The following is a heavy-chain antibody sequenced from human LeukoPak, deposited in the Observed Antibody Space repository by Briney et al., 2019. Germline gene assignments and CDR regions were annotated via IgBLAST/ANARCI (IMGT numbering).Heavy chain of an antibody. CDR2: INPNSCGT. J-gene: IGHJ5*02. CDR3: ATTRIAAAGNGWFDP. D-gene: IGHD6-13*01. CDR1: GYTFTGYY. V-gene: IGHV1-2*02. Sequence: ASVTVSCKASGYTFTGYYMHWVRQAPGQGLEGMGWINPNSCGTNYAQKFQGRVTMTRDTSISTAYVELSRLRSDDTAVYSCATTRIAAAGNGWFDPWGQGTLVTVSS.